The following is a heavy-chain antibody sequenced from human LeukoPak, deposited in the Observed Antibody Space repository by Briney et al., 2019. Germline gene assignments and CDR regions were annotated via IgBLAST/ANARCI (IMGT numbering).Heavy chain of an antibody. J-gene: IGHJ4*02. D-gene: IGHD6-6*01. Sequence: PSETLSLTCTVSGYSISSGYYWGWIRQPPGKGLEWIGSIYHSGSTYYNPSLKSRVTISVDTSKNQFSLKLSSVTAADTAVYYCATAYSSSFFDYWGQGTLVTVSS. CDR1: GYSISSGYY. CDR2: IYHSGST. V-gene: IGHV4-38-2*02. CDR3: ATAYSSSFFDY.